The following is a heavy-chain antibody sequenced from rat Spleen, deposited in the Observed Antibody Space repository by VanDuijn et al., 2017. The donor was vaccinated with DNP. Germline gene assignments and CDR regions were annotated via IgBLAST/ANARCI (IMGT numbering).Heavy chain of an antibody. CDR2: ITNSGGST. J-gene: IGHJ2*01. CDR1: GFTFSNYY. V-gene: IGHV5-27*01. Sequence: EVQLVKSGGGPVQPGRSLKFSCAASGFTFSNYYMAWVRQAPTKGLEWVASITNSGGSTYYPDSVKGRFSLSRDNAKSTLYLQLNSLRSEDTATYYCTRDPDYWGQGVMVTVSS. CDR3: TRDPDY.